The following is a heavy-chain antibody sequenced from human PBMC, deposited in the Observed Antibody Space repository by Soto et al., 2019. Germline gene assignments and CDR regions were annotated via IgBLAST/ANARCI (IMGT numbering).Heavy chain of an antibody. CDR2: ISAYNGNT. CDR1: GYTFTSYG. V-gene: IGHV1-18*01. Sequence: GASVKVSCKASGYTFTSYGISWVRQAPGQGLEWMGWISAYNGNTNYAQKLQGRVTMTTDTSTSTAYMELRSLRSDDTAVYYCARVKNRGYRYAYYYYGMDVWGQGTTVTVSS. CDR3: ARVKNRGYRYAYYYYGMDV. D-gene: IGHD3-10*01. J-gene: IGHJ6*02.